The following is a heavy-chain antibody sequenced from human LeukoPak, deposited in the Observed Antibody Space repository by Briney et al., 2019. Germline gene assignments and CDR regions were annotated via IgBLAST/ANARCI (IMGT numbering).Heavy chain of an antibody. J-gene: IGHJ4*02. V-gene: IGHV3-11*04. CDR2: ISSSGSTI. CDR1: GFTFSDYY. D-gene: IGHD3-22*01. CDR3: ARRTYYYDSSGYYRSSCFDY. Sequence: GGSLRLSCAASGFTFSDYYMSWIRQAPGKGLEWVSYISSSGSTIYYADSVKGRFTISRDNAKNSLYLQMNSLRAEDTAVYYCARRTYYYDSSGYYRSSCFDYWGQGTLVTVSS.